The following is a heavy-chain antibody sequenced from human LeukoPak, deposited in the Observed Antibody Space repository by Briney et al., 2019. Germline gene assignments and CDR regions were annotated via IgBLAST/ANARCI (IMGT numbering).Heavy chain of an antibody. CDR2: IYYSGST. CDR3: ARNYYGSGSYKAAQSYYYYMDV. D-gene: IGHD3-10*01. V-gene: IGHV4-39*07. J-gene: IGHJ6*03. Sequence: PSETLSLTCTVSGGSISSSSYYWGWLRQPPGKGLEWIGSIYYSGSTYYNPSLKSRVTISVDTSKNQFSLKLSSVTAADTAVYYCARNYYGSGSYKAAQSYYYYMDVWGKGTTVTVSS. CDR1: GGSISSSSYY.